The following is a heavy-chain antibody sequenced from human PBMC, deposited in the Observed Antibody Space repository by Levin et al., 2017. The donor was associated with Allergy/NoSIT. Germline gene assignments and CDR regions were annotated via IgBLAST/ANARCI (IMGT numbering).Heavy chain of an antibody. CDR2: IYYDGDT. CDR1: GASIARGGSY. Sequence: SETLSLTCSVSGASIARGGSYWGWVRQHPGQGLEWVGYIYYDGDTFYNPSLKSRVKISPNTSKNQFSLSLSSVTAADTAVYFCTRARTGYVSPFDFWGQGILVTVSS. J-gene: IGHJ4*02. CDR3: TRARTGYVSPFDF. V-gene: IGHV4-31*03. D-gene: IGHD3/OR15-3a*01.